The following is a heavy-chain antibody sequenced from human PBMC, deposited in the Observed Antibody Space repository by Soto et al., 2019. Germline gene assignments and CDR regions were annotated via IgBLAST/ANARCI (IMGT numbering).Heavy chain of an antibody. J-gene: IGHJ4*02. CDR3: ARDLNRKGDTAMSGDY. CDR1: GYTFTSYY. Sequence: QVQLVQSGAEVKKPGASVKVSCKASGYTFTSYYMHWVRQAPGQGLEWMGIINPSGGSTSYAQKFQGRVTMTRDTSTSTVYMELSSLRSEDTAVYYCARDLNRKGDTAMSGDYWGQGTLVTVSS. V-gene: IGHV1-46*03. D-gene: IGHD5-18*01. CDR2: INPSGGST.